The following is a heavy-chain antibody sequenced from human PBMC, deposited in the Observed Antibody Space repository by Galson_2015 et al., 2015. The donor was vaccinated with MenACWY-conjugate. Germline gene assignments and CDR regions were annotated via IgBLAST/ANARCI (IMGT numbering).Heavy chain of an antibody. Sequence: SLRLSCAASGFTFDNYAMNWVRQAPGKGLEWVSSTSSSGGRTFYADSVKGRFTISRDNSKNTLYLQMNSLTADDTAVYYCAKSPRIRSDFDYWGRGTLVTVSS. CDR3: AKSPRIRSDFDY. D-gene: IGHD4-17*01. CDR1: GFTFDNYA. CDR2: TSSSGGRT. V-gene: IGHV3-23*01. J-gene: IGHJ4*02.